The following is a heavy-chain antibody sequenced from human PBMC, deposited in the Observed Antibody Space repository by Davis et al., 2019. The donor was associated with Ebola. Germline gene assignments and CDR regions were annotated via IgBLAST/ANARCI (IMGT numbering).Heavy chain of an antibody. V-gene: IGHV3-23*01. Sequence: PGGSLRLSCAASGFTLTNYEFNWVRQAPGKGLEWVSGTSGSGGTKYYADSVKGRFTISRDNSKNTLYLQMNSLRAEDTAVYYCARVPLDYGDNWFDPWGQGTLVTVSS. J-gene: IGHJ5*02. CDR1: GFTLTNYE. CDR3: ARVPLDYGDNWFDP. D-gene: IGHD4-17*01. CDR2: TSGSGGTK.